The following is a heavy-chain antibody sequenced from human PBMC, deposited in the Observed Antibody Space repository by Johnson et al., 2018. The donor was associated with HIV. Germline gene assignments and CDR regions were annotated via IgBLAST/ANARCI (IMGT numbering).Heavy chain of an antibody. D-gene: IGHD1-26*01. J-gene: IGHJ3*02. V-gene: IGHV3-30*14. CDR3: AREVGNAGAFYI. CDR2: ISYDGSNK. CDR1: GFTFSSYA. Sequence: QVQLVESGGGVVQPGRSLRLSCAASGFTFSSYAMHWVRQAPGKGLEWVAVISYDGSNKYYADSVKGRFTISRDNSKNTLYLQMNSLRAEDTAVYYCAREVGNAGAFYIWGQGTMVTVSS.